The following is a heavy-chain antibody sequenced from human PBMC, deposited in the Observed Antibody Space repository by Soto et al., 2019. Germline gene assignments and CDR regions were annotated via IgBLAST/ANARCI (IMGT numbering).Heavy chain of an antibody. CDR2: IIPIFGTA. V-gene: IGHV1-69*01. Sequence: QVQLVQSGAEVKKPGSSVKVSCKAPGGTFSSYAISWVRQAPGQGLEWMGGIIPIFGTAKSAQKFQGRVTITADESTSTGYMELSRMRSEDTAVYYCARSQGSSSSLDIYYYSYYGMDVWGQGTTVTVSS. CDR1: GGTFSSYA. J-gene: IGHJ6*02. CDR3: ARSQGSSSSLDIYYYSYYGMDV. D-gene: IGHD2-2*01.